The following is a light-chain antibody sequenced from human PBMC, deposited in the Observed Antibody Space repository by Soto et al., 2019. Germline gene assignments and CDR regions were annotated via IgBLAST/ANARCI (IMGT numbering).Light chain of an antibody. Sequence: DIQMTQSPSTLSASVGDRVTITCRASQSISTWLAWYQQKPGKAPKLLMYKASSLEGGVPSRFSGCGSGTDFNITISSLQPDDFATYYCQQYNTYPLTFGGGTTVDIK. CDR3: QQYNTYPLT. CDR1: QSISTW. J-gene: IGKJ4*01. V-gene: IGKV1-5*03. CDR2: KAS.